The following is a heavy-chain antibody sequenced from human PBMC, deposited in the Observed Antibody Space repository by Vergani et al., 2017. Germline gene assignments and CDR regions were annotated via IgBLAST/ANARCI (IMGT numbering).Heavy chain of an antibody. Sequence: QLQLQESGPGLVKPSETLSLTCTVSGGSISSSSYYWGWIRQPPGKGLEWIWSIYYSGSTYYNPSLKSRVTISVDTSKNQFSLKLSSVTAADTAVYYCARRIVVVPAAIHSAFDIWGQGTMVTVSS. J-gene: IGHJ3*02. V-gene: IGHV4-39*01. CDR2: IYYSGST. CDR1: GGSISSSSYY. D-gene: IGHD2-2*02. CDR3: ARRIVVVPAAIHSAFDI.